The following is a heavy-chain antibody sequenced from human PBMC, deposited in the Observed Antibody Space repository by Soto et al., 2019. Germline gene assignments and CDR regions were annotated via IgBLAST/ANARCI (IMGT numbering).Heavy chain of an antibody. V-gene: IGHV4-39*01. CDR2: IYYSGST. D-gene: IGHD3-22*01. Sequence: QLQLQESGPGLVKPSETLSLTCTVSGGSISSSSYYWGWIRQPPGKGLEWIGSIYYSGSTYYNPSLKRRALIPVDTSKTQFSLKLSSVTAADTAVYYCARHVPPDSSGYYSTGGGAFDIWGQGTMVTVSS. J-gene: IGHJ3*02. CDR3: ARHVPPDSSGYYSTGGGAFDI. CDR1: GGSISSSSYY.